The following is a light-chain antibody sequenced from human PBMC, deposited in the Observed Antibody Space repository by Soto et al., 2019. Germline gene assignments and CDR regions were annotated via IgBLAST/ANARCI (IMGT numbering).Light chain of an antibody. CDR2: GAS. CDR3: QQSYNTPT. V-gene: IGKV1-39*01. J-gene: IGKJ1*01. Sequence: DIPVTQSPSSLSASVGDRVTITCRASQSIATYLNWYHQKPGKAPQLLIYGASTLQSGVPSRFSGSGSGTHFTLTINRLQPEDFGTYSCQQSYNTPTFGQGTKVDI. CDR1: QSIATY.